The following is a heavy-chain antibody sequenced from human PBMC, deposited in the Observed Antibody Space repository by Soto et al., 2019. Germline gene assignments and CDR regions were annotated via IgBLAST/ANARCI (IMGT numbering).Heavy chain of an antibody. Sequence: PSETLSLTCAVYGGSFSGYYWSWIRQPPGKGLEWIGEINHSGSTNYNPSLKSRVTISVDTSKNQFSLKLSSVAAADTAVYYCARVRATGAAFDIWGQGTRVTVSS. CDR3: ARVRATGAAFDI. D-gene: IGHD5-12*01. CDR1: GGSFSGYY. J-gene: IGHJ3*02. V-gene: IGHV4-34*01. CDR2: INHSGST.